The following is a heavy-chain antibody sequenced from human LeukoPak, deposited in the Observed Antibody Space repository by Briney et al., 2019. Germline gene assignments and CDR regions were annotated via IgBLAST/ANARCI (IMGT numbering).Heavy chain of an antibody. CDR3: ARDGSDNWGLSDN. D-gene: IGHD1-1*01. J-gene: IGHJ4*02. CDR2: HYHTGRI. V-gene: IGHV4-39*07. CDR1: GGSISGTSYC. Sequence: QPSETLSLTCSVSGGSISGTSYCWGWIRQPPGKGPEWIGSHYHTGRIYHNPSLNSRVTISVDTSKNQFSLKLSSVTDADTAVYYCARDGSDNWGLSDNWGRGTLVTVSS.